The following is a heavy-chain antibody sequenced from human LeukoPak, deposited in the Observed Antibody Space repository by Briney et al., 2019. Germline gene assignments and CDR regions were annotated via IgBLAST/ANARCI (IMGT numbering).Heavy chain of an antibody. CDR3: TTDSRARLRFLEWLTYNWFDP. CDR2: IKSKTDGGTT. J-gene: IGHJ5*02. V-gene: IGHV3-15*01. D-gene: IGHD3-3*01. CDR1: GFTFSNAW. Sequence: GGSLRLSCAASGFTFSNAWMSWVRQAPGKGLEWVGRIKSKTDGGTTDYAAPVKGRFTISRDDSKNTLYLQMNSLKTEDTAVYYCTTDSRARLRFLEWLTYNWFDPWGQGTLVTVSS.